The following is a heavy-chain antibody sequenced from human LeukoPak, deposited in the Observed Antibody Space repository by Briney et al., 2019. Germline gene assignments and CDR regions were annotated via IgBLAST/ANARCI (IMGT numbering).Heavy chain of an antibody. CDR3: ASTFSSSSSPTWFDP. J-gene: IGHJ5*02. CDR2: IYYSGST. V-gene: IGHV4-59*01. Sequence: SETLSLTCTVSGGSISSYYWSWIRQPPGKGLDWIGYIYYSGSTNYNPSLKSRVTISVDTSKNQFSLKLSSVTAADTAVYYCASTFSSSSSPTWFDPWGQGTLVTVSS. CDR1: GGSISSYY. D-gene: IGHD6-6*01.